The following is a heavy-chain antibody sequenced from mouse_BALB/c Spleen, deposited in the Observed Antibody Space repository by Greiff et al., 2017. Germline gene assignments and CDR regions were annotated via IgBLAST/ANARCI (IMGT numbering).Heavy chain of an antibody. D-gene: IGHD2-12*01. Sequence: EVQVVESGGGLVKPGGSLKLSCAASGFTFSSYTMSWVRQTPEKRLEWVATISSGGSYTYYPDSVKGRFTISRDNAKNTLYLQMSSLKSEDTAMYYCTRGLVDAMDYWGQGTSVTVSS. CDR2: ISSGGSYT. V-gene: IGHV5-6-4*01. J-gene: IGHJ4*01. CDR3: TRGLVDAMDY. CDR1: GFTFSSYT.